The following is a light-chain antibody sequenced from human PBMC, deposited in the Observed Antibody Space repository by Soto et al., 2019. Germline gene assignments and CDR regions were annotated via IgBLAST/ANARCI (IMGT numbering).Light chain of an antibody. CDR2: GNN. V-gene: IGLV1-47*01. J-gene: IGLJ7*01. CDR1: SSNIGSNY. Sequence: QSVLTQPPSAFGTPGQRVTISCSGRSSNIGSNYVYWYRQLPGTAPKLLVYGNNQRPSGVPDRFSGSKSGTSGSLAISGLRSEDEADYYCASWDGSLSGRVFGGGTQLTVL. CDR3: ASWDGSLSGRV.